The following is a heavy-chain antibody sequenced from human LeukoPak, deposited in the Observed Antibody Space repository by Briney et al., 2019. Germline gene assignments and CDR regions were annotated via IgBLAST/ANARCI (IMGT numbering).Heavy chain of an antibody. D-gene: IGHD1-14*01. Sequence: KPSETLSLTCTVSGGSISSYYWSWIRQPPGKGLEWIGYIYYSGSTNYNPSLKSRVTISVDTSKNQFSLKLSSVTAADTAVYYCASASTSRTLYYFDYWGQGTLVTVSS. V-gene: IGHV4-59*01. CDR2: IYYSGST. CDR3: ASASTSRTLYYFDY. CDR1: GGSISSYY. J-gene: IGHJ4*02.